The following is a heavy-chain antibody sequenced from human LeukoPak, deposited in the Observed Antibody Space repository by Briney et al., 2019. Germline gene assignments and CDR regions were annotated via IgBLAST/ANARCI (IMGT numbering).Heavy chain of an antibody. D-gene: IGHD2-2*02. CDR3: ARSRNRYCSSTSCYTADY. CDR1: GFTFSSYA. CDR2: ISYDGSNK. V-gene: IGHV3-30-3*01. J-gene: IGHJ4*02. Sequence: GGSLRLSCAASGFTFSSYAMHWVRQAPGKGLEWVAVISYDGSNKYYADSVRGRFTISRDNSKNTLYLQVNSLRAEDTAVYYCARSRNRYCSSTSCYTADYWGQGTLVTVSS.